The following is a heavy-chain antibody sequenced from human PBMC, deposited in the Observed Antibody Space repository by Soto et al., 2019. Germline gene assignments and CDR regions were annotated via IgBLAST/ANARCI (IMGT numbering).Heavy chain of an antibody. V-gene: IGHV1-46*01. J-gene: IGHJ6*02. CDR3: ARDLNYYGSGSYYYGMDV. Sequence: ASVKVSCKASGYTFTSYYMHWVRQAPGQGLEWMGIINPSGGSTSYAQKFQGRVTMTRDTSTSTVYMELSSLRSEDTAVYYCARDLNYYGSGSYYYGMDVWGQGTTVTVSS. D-gene: IGHD3-10*01. CDR2: INPSGGST. CDR1: GYTFTSYY.